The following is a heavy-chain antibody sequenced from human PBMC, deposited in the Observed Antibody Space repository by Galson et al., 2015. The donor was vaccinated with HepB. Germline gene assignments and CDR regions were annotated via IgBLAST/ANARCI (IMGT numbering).Heavy chain of an antibody. D-gene: IGHD3-16*02. CDR1: GYTFTSYL. CDR3: ARRPPDHDCIWGSYRLDFDF. J-gene: IGHJ4*02. Sequence: SVKVSCKASGYTFTSYLMHWVRQAPGQGLEWMGIINPSGGSTTYAPKFQGRVTMTRDTSTSTVYMELSSLRSEDTAVYYCARRPPDHDCIWGSYRLDFDFWGQGTLLTVSS. CDR2: INPSGGST. V-gene: IGHV1-46*03.